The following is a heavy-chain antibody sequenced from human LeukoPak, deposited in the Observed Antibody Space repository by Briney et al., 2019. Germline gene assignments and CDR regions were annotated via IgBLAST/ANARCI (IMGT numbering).Heavy chain of an antibody. CDR3: ARVGATTQGPYYYYYYYMDV. V-gene: IGHV3-21*04. J-gene: IGHJ6*03. Sequence: GGSLRLSCAASGFTFSSYEMNWVRQAPGKGLEWVSSISSSSSYIYYADSVKGRFTISRDNAKNSLYLQMNSLRAEDTAVYYCARVGATTQGPYYYYYYYMDVWGKGTTVTISS. CDR1: GFTFSSYE. D-gene: IGHD5-24*01. CDR2: ISSSSSYI.